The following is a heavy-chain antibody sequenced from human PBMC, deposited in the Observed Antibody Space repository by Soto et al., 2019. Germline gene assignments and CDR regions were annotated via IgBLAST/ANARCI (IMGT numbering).Heavy chain of an antibody. Sequence: GGSLRLSCTASGFTFGDYAMSWFRQAPGKGLEWVGFIRSKAYGGTTEYAASVKGRFTISRDDSKSIAYLQMNSLKTEDTAVYYCTRGGYGSGDSLYYYYGMDVWGQGTTVTVSS. D-gene: IGHD3-10*01. CDR1: GFTFGDYA. V-gene: IGHV3-49*03. CDR3: TRGGYGSGDSLYYYYGMDV. J-gene: IGHJ6*02. CDR2: IRSKAYGGTT.